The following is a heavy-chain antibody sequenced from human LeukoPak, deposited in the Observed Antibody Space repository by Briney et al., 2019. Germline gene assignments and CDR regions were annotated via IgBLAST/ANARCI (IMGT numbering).Heavy chain of an antibody. V-gene: IGHV3-21*06. CDR3: ARGRSITILRRVAISDGFDI. D-gene: IGHD3-10*01. J-gene: IGHJ3*02. CDR2: IATSSDYI. Sequence: GGSLRLSCAASGFTFSTYSMNWVRQAPGKGLEWVSSIATSSDYIYYAGSLKGRFTISRDNAKNSLYLHMNSLRPDDTAVYYCARGRSITILRRVAISDGFDIWGQGTKVTVS. CDR1: GFTFSTYS.